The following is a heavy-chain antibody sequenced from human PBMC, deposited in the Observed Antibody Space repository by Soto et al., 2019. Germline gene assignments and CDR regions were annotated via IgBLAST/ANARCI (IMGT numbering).Heavy chain of an antibody. CDR3: GKGSNNVAVTAIRPRWDDC. CDR1: GFTFSSYA. Sequence: EVQLLESGGGLVQPGGSVRLSCAASGFTFSSYAMSWVRQAPGKGLEWVSSISDNGDTTYYADSVKGRFTISRDNSKNTLSLQMDSLRAEDTAVYYCGKGSNNVAVTAIRPRWDDCWGQGTLVTVSS. CDR2: ISDNGDTT. J-gene: IGHJ4*02. D-gene: IGHD2-21*02. V-gene: IGHV3-23*01.